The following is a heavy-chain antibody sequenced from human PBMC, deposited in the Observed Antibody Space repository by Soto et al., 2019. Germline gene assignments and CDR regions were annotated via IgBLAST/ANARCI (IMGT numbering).Heavy chain of an antibody. V-gene: IGHV3-30*18. CDR3: AKDRGGIKVPFDY. CDR2: ISYDGSNK. CDR1: GFTFSSYG. Sequence: GGSLRLSCAASGFTFSSYGMHWVRQAPGKGLEWVAVISYDGSNKYYADSVKGRFTISRDNSKNTPYLQMNSLRAEDTAVYYCAKDRGGIKVPFDYWGQGTLVTVSS. D-gene: IGHD3-10*01. J-gene: IGHJ4*02.